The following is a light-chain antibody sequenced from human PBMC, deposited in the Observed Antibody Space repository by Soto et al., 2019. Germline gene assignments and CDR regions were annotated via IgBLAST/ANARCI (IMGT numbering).Light chain of an antibody. V-gene: IGKV1-27*01. J-gene: IGKJ4*01. Sequence: DIQMTQSPSSLSASVGDRVTITCRASQGISNYLAWYQQKPGKVPKLLIYAASTLQSGVPSRFSGSGSGTDFTLTISSLQHEDVEPYYCQKYKSAHRTLGGGTKVDIK. CDR1: QGISNY. CDR3: QKYKSAHRT. CDR2: AAS.